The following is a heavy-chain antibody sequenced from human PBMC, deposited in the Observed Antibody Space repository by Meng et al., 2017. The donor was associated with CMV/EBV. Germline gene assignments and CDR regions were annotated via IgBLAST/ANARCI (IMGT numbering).Heavy chain of an antibody. Sequence: FRSYAMSWVPQAPGKGLEWVSAISGSCGSTYYADSVKGRFTISRDNSKNTLYLQMNSLRAEDTAVYYCAKGGPYYYDSSGYLGDDYWGQGTLVTVSS. J-gene: IGHJ4*02. V-gene: IGHV3-23*01. CDR2: ISGSCGST. D-gene: IGHD3-22*01. CDR1: FRSYA. CDR3: AKGGPYYYDSSGYLGDDY.